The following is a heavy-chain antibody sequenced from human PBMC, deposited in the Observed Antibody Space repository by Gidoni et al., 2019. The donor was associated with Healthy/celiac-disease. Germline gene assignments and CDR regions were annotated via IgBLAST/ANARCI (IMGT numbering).Heavy chain of an antibody. V-gene: IGHV3-33*01. CDR1: GCTFSSYG. Sequence: QVQRVESGGGVVQPGRSRRRSCAASGCTFSSYGMPWVRQAPGKGLEWVAVSWYDGINKYSADSGKGRFTISRDNSKNTLYLQMISLRAEDTAVYYCARVGRGLDSGYDWGHYWGQGTLVTVSS. J-gene: IGHJ4*02. CDR3: ARVGRGLDSGYDWGHY. D-gene: IGHD5-12*01. CDR2: SWYDGINK.